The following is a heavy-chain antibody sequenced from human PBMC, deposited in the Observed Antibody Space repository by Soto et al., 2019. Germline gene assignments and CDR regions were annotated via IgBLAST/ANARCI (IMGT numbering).Heavy chain of an antibody. Sequence: QVQLQQWGAGLLKPSETLSLTCAVYGGSFSGYQWSWIRQTPGKGLEWIGEINDSGNINYNPALKSCVSILVDTAKKQIYLKLSSVTAADTAVYYCARGLILWVGELSRRGGYYYYMDVWGKGTTVTVSS. V-gene: IGHV4-34*01. CDR1: GGSFSGYQ. J-gene: IGHJ6*03. D-gene: IGHD3-10*01. CDR2: INDSGNI. CDR3: ARGLILWVGELSRRGGYYYYMDV.